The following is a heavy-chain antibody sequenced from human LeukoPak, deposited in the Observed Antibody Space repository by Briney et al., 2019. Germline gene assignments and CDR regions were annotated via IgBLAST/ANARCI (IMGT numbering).Heavy chain of an antibody. J-gene: IGHJ4*02. V-gene: IGHV3-23*01. CDR2: ISSGGDTT. CDR1: GFTFSSCT. CDR3: AKVATKGNYYDSSGYSLDY. Sequence: PGGSLRLSCEASGFTFSSCTMTWVRQAPGKGLEWVSHISSGGDTTYYADSVKGRFTISRDNSKNTLYLQMNSLRAEDTAVFYCAKVATKGNYYDSSGYSLDYWGQGTLVTVSS. D-gene: IGHD3-22*01.